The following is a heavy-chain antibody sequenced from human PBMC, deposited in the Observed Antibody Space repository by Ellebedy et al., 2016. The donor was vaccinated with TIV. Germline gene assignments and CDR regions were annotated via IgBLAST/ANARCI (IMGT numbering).Heavy chain of an antibody. CDR3: AKDIGANFNWFDP. V-gene: IGHV3-9*01. D-gene: IGHD1-1*01. J-gene: IGHJ5*02. CDR1: GFTFDDYA. Sequence: SLKISCAASGFTFDDYAMHWVRQAPGKGLEWVSGISWNSNIIGYADSVKGRFTISRDNAKNSLYLQMNSLRAEDTAFYYCAKDIGANFNWFDPWGQGALVTVSS. CDR2: ISWNSNII.